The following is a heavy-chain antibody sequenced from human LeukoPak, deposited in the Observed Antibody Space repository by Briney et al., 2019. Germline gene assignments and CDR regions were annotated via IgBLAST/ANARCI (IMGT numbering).Heavy chain of an antibody. CDR1: GFTFSSYW. D-gene: IGHD1-14*01. Sequence: PGGSLRLSCAAPGFTFSSYWMSWVRQAPGKGLEWVANIKQDGSEKHYVDSVKGRFTISRDNAKNSLYLQMNSLRAEDTAVYYCARVPPGTGIMDVWGKGTTVTVSS. CDR2: IKQDGSEK. J-gene: IGHJ6*03. CDR3: ARVPPGTGIMDV. V-gene: IGHV3-7*01.